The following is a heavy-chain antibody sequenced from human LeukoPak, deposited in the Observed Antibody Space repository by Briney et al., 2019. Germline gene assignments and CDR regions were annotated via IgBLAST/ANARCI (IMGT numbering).Heavy chain of an antibody. V-gene: IGHV3-23*01. CDR2: ISESGTNT. D-gene: IGHD6-19*01. J-gene: IGHJ4*02. CDR3: AKMMAGVAGIPNC. Sequence: TGGSLRLSCAASGFTFSSYAMSWVRRAPGKGLEWVSAISESGTNTYYTDSVRGRFTISRDNSKNTLYLHMSSLRADDTAVYYCAKMMAGVAGIPNCWGQGTLVTVFS. CDR1: GFTFSSYA.